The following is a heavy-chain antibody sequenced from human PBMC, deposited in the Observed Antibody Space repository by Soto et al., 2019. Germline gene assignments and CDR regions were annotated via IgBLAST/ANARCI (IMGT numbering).Heavy chain of an antibody. V-gene: IGHV3-30*18. CDR2: ISYDGSNK. D-gene: IGHD3-3*01. J-gene: IGHJ4*02. Sequence: QVQLVESGGGVVQPGRSLRLSCAASGFTFSSYGMHWVRQAPGKGLEWVAVISYDGSNKYYADSVKGRFTISRDNSKNPLYLQMNSLRAEDTAVYYCAKDKDFWSGYPGGCYFDYWGQGTLVTVSS. CDR3: AKDKDFWSGYPGGCYFDY. CDR1: GFTFSSYG.